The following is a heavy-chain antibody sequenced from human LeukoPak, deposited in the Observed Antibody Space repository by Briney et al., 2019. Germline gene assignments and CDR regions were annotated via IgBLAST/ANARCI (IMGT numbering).Heavy chain of an antibody. CDR3: ARQRSLNYDILTGYYSTLFDY. CDR2: IYYSGST. CDR1: GGSISSNNHY. J-gene: IGHJ4*02. D-gene: IGHD3-9*01. V-gene: IGHV4-39*01. Sequence: SETLSLTCIVSGGSISSNNHYWGWIRQPPGKGLEWIGSIYYSGSTYYNPSLKSRVIISVDTSKNQFSLKLSSVTAADTAVYYCARQRSLNYDILTGYYSTLFDYWGQGTLVTVSS.